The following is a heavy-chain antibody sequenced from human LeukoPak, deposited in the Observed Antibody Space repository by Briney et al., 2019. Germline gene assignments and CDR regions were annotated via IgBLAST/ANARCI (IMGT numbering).Heavy chain of an antibody. Sequence: GASVKVSCKASGYTFTSYGSSWVRQAPGQGLEWMGRVDPEDGETIYAEKFQGRVTITADTSTDTAYMELSSLRSEDTAVYYCATVITLFVWGKGTTVTVSS. CDR1: GYTFTSYG. V-gene: IGHV1-69-2*01. D-gene: IGHD3-16*01. J-gene: IGHJ6*04. CDR3: ATVITLFV. CDR2: VDPEDGET.